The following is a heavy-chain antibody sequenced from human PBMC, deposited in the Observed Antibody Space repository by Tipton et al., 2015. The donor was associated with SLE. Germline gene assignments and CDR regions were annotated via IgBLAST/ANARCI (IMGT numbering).Heavy chain of an antibody. CDR3: ARRGYDIRFSD. J-gene: IGHJ4*02. V-gene: IGHV4-39*07. D-gene: IGHD5-12*01. Sequence: TLSLTCTVSGGSISSGSYYWGWIRQPPGKGLEWIGSIYYSGSTYYNPSLKSRVTISVDTSKNQFSLKLSSVTAADTAVYYCARRGYDIRFSDWGQGTLVTVSS. CDR1: GGSISSGSYY. CDR2: IYYSGST.